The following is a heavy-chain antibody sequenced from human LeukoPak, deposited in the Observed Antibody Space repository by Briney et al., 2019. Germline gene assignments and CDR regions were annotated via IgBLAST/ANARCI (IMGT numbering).Heavy chain of an antibody. D-gene: IGHD3-10*01. V-gene: IGHV3-66*01. CDR3: ARDKVGDYYYYGMDV. CDR1: GFTVSSNY. CDR2: IYSGGSA. J-gene: IGHJ6*02. Sequence: PGGSLRFSCAASGFTVSSNYMSWVRQAPGKRLEWVSVIYSGGSAYYADSVKGRFTISRDNSKNTLYLQMNSLRAEDTAVYYCARDKVGDYYYYGMDVWGQGTTVTVSS.